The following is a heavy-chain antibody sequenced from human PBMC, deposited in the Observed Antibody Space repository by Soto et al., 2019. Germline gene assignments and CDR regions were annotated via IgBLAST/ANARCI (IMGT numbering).Heavy chain of an antibody. V-gene: IGHV3-7*01. J-gene: IGHJ3*01. CDR1: DFTISPYW. CDR3: GTDQWGGAFDL. D-gene: IGHD3-10*01. CDR2: IKEDGSVT. Sequence: LRLSCATSDFTISPYWMTWVRQTPGQGLEFVANIKEDGSVTNYVDSVKGRFTISRDNAKNSLYLQMNSLRAEDTAVYYCGTDQWGGAFDLWGRGTTVTVSS.